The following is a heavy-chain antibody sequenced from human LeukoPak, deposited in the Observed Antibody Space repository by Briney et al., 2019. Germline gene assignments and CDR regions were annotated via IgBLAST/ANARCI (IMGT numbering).Heavy chain of an antibody. J-gene: IGHJ4*02. CDR3: ARAYSSSWYQTDYFDY. D-gene: IGHD6-13*01. V-gene: IGHV3-48*01. Sequence: GGSLRLSCAASGFTFSSYSMNWVRQAPGKGLEWVSYISSSSSTIYYADSVKGRFTISRDNSKNTLYLQMNSLRAEDTAVYYCARAYSSSWYQTDYFDYWGQGTLVTVSS. CDR1: GFTFSSYS. CDR2: ISSSSSTI.